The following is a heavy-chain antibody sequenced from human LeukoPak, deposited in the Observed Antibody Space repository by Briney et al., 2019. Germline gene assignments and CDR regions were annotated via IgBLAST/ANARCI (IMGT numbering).Heavy chain of an antibody. CDR3: ARGSITMIVA. V-gene: IGHV4-59*01. Sequence: PSETLSLTCTVSGGSISSYYWSWIRQPPGKGLEWIGYIYYSGSTNYNPSLKSRVTISVDTSKNQFSLKLSSVTAADTAAYYCARGSITMIVAWGQGTLVTASS. J-gene: IGHJ5*02. CDR2: IYYSGST. CDR1: GGSISSYY. D-gene: IGHD3-22*01.